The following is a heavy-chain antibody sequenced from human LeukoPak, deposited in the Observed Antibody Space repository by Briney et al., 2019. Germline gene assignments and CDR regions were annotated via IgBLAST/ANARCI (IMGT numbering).Heavy chain of an antibody. D-gene: IGHD6-13*01. V-gene: IGHV3-23*01. Sequence: GGSLRLSCAASGFTFNTYSMNWVRQAPGKGLEWVSSINNSGSSTYYADSVKGRFTISRDNSKNTLYLQMNRLRAEDTAVYYCAKRHSSTWYFNWGQGTLVTVSS. CDR1: GFTFNTYS. CDR2: INNSGSST. J-gene: IGHJ4*02. CDR3: AKRHSSTWYFN.